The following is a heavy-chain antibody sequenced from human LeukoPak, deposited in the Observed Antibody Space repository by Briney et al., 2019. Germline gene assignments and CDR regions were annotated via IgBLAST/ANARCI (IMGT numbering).Heavy chain of an antibody. CDR1: GGSISSYY. CDR3: ARTISSTSPLNWFDP. CDR2: IYYSGST. D-gene: IGHD2-2*01. Sequence: SETLSLTCTVSGGSISSYYWSWIRQPPGKGLEWIGYIYYSGSTNYNPSLKSRVTISVDTSKNQFSLKLSSVTAADTAVYYCARTISSTSPLNWFDPWGQGTLVTVSP. J-gene: IGHJ5*02. V-gene: IGHV4-59*01.